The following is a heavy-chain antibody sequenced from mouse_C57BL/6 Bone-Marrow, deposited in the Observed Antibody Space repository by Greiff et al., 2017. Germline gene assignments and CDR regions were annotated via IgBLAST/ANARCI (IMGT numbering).Heavy chain of an antibody. J-gene: IGHJ2*01. CDR1: GYTFTSYG. Sequence: VQLQESGAELARPGASVKLSCKASGYTFTSYGISWVKQRTGQGLEWIGESYPRSGNTYYNEKFKGKATLTADKSSSTAYMELRSLTSEDSAVYFCARLGGYFYFDYWGQGTTLTVSS. CDR2: SYPRSGNT. D-gene: IGHD2-3*01. V-gene: IGHV1-81*01. CDR3: ARLGGYFYFDY.